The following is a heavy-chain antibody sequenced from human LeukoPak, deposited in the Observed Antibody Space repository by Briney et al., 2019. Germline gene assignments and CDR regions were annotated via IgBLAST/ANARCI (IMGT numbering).Heavy chain of an antibody. CDR2: IKSKTDGGTT. V-gene: IGHV3-15*01. J-gene: IGHJ4*02. D-gene: IGHD1-26*01. CDR3: ARERGSGSAVFDY. Sequence: GGSLRLSCAASGFTFSNAWMSWVRQAPGKGLEWVGRIKSKTDGGTTDYAAPVKGRFTISRDDSKNTLYLQMNSLRAEDTAVYYCARERGSGSAVFDYWGQGTLVTVSS. CDR1: GFTFSNAW.